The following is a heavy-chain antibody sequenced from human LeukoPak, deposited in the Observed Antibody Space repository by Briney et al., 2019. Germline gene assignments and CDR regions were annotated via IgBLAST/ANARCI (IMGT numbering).Heavy chain of an antibody. Sequence: SETLSLTCTVSGGSISSYYWSWIRQPPGKGLEWIGYIYYSGSTNYNPSLKSRVTISVDTSKNQFSLKLSSVTAADTAVYYCARVRVVPAAMPRSYYYYYYGMDVWGQGTTVTVSS. V-gene: IGHV4-59*01. CDR3: ARVRVVPAAMPRSYYYYYYGMDV. J-gene: IGHJ6*02. D-gene: IGHD2-2*01. CDR2: IYYSGST. CDR1: GGSISSYY.